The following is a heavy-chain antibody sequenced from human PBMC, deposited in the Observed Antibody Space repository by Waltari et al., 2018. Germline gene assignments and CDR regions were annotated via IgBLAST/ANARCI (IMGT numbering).Heavy chain of an antibody. CDR1: GCSIDSGSSY. V-gene: IGHV4-61*02. CDR2: VYHDGSS. D-gene: IGHD6-13*01. J-gene: IGHJ4*02. CDR3: ARDSSGWYFFDD. Sequence: QVQLQESGPGLVKPSQTLSLVCSVSGCSIDSGSSYWTGVRQPAGQGLEWVGRVYHDGSSYYNPSFKNRVTISLDKSQNQFSLDLTSVTAADTAVYFCARDSSGWYFFDDWGQGKLVTVSS.